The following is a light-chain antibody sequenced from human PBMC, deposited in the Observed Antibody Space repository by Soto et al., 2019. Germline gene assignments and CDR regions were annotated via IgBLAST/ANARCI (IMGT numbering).Light chain of an antibody. CDR3: QQGHNWPLT. CDR2: SAS. Sequence: DIVMTQSPATLSVSPGERATLACRASQSISTELAWYQQKPGQPPRLLIYSASTRATVVPARFTGSGPGSESTLTISALQSEDFAVYYCQQGHNWPLTFGQRTRLEI. CDR1: QSISTE. V-gene: IGKV3-15*01. J-gene: IGKJ2*01.